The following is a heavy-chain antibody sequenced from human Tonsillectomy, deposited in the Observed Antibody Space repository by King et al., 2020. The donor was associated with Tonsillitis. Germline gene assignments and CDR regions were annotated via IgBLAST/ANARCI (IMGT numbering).Heavy chain of an antibody. J-gene: IGHJ4*02. Sequence: QLQESGPGLVKPSETLSLTCTVPGGSISSSSYYWGWIRQPPGKGLEWIGSIDYSGSTYYNPSLKSRVTMSVDTYNNQVSLKLSSVTAADTAVYYCARGSRLGIYYFDYWGQGTLVTVSS. CDR3: ARGSRLGIYYFDY. CDR1: GGSISSSSYY. V-gene: IGHV4-39*01. CDR2: IDYSGST. D-gene: IGHD3-22*01.